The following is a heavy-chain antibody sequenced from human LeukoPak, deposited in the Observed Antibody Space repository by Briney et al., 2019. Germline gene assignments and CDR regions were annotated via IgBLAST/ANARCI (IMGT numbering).Heavy chain of an antibody. CDR1: GGSISSYY. V-gene: IGHV4-59*08. CDR3: ARQGRRDGYNYGLRIDY. D-gene: IGHD5-24*01. CDR2: IYYSGST. Sequence: NPSETLSLTCTVSGGSISSYYWSWIRQPPGKGLEWIGYIYYSGSTNYNPSLKSRVTISVDTSKNQFSLKLSSVTAADTAVYYCARQGRRDGYNYGLRIDYWGQGTLVTVSS. J-gene: IGHJ4*02.